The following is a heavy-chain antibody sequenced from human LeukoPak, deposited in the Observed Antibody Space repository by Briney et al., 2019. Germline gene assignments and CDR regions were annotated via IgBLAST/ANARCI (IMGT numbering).Heavy chain of an antibody. CDR1: GGSISSSSYY. V-gene: IGHV4-39*07. Sequence: PSETLSLTCTVSGGSISSSSYYWGWIRQPPGKGLEWIGSIYYSGSTNYNPSLKSRVTISVDTSKNQFSLKLSSVTAADTAVYYCARDGPYYYDSRRDAFDIWGQGTMVTVSS. CDR2: IYYSGST. CDR3: ARDGPYYYDSRRDAFDI. D-gene: IGHD3-22*01. J-gene: IGHJ3*02.